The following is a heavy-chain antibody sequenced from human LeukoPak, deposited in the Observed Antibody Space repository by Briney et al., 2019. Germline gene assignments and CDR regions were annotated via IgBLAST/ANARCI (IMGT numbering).Heavy chain of an antibody. Sequence: GSLRLSCAASGFTFSSYAMSWVRQPPGKGLEWIGEINHSGSSNYNPSLKSRVTTSVVTSKNQFSLKLSSVTAADTAVYYCARQREGYFNLWGRGNLVTVSS. CDR2: INHSGSS. J-gene: IGHJ2*01. CDR3: ARQREGYFNL. V-gene: IGHV4-34*01. CDR1: GFTFSSYA.